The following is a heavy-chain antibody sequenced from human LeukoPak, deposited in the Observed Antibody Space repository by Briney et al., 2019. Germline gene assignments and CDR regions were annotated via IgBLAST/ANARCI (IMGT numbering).Heavy chain of an antibody. CDR3: ARGYYYDSSGYYFDY. CDR2: INPNSGGT. V-gene: IGHV1-2*04. CDR1: GYTFTGYY. Sequence: ASVKVSCKASGYTFTGYYMHWVRQAPGQGHEWMGWINPNSGGTNYAQKFQGWVTMTRDTSISTAYMELSRLRSDDTAVYYCARGYYYDSSGYYFDYWGQGTLVTVSS. J-gene: IGHJ4*02. D-gene: IGHD3-22*01.